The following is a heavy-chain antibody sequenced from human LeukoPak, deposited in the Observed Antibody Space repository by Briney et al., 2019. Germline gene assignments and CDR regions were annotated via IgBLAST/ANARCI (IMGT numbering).Heavy chain of an antibody. Sequence: SVKVSCKASGYTFTSYAMHWVRQAPGQGLEWMGGIIPIFGTANYAQKFQGRVTITADESTSTAYMELSSLRSEDTAVYYCGGAVTTTIWDYYYYGMDVWGQGTTVTVSS. CDR3: GGAVTTTIWDYYYYGMDV. CDR2: IIPIFGTA. J-gene: IGHJ6*02. CDR1: GYTFTSYA. V-gene: IGHV1-69*13. D-gene: IGHD1-14*01.